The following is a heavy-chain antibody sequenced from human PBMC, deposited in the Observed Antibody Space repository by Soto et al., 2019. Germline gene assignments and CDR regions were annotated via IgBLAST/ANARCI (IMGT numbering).Heavy chain of an antibody. V-gene: IGHV3-30*18. CDR3: AKETGPQGGFDY. D-gene: IGHD3-9*01. CDR2: ISKDGSNK. J-gene: IGHJ4*02. Sequence: GGSLRLSCAVSGFTFSNYAMHWVRQAPGKGLEWVAVISKDGSNKYYGDFVKGRFIISRDSYKNTLDLQMNSLREEDTAVYYCAKETGPQGGFDYWGQGTLVTVCS. CDR1: GFTFSNYA.